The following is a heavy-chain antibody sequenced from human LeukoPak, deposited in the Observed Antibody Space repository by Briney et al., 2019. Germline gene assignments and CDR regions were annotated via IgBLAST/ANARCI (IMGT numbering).Heavy chain of an antibody. V-gene: IGHV1-69*05. CDR3: ARAYSSSSNFDY. D-gene: IGHD6-6*01. Sequence: SSVTVSYKASGGTFIRYAISWVGQAPGQELAWMGGIIPIFCTANYAQKFQGRVTITTDESTSTAYMELSSLRSEDTAVYYCARAYSSSSNFDYWGQGTLVTVSS. CDR1: GGTFIRYA. J-gene: IGHJ4*02. CDR2: IIPIFCTA.